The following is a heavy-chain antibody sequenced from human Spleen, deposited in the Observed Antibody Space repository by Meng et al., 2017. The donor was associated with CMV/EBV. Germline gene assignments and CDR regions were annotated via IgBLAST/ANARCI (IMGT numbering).Heavy chain of an antibody. CDR3: ASYACSGPSCSAFDF. Sequence: TVSVGWVAGNRQARGGGHEWVANIKDEGSAKNYVGSVNSRFTISRNNAKNSLYLQMSGLRDEDTAVYYCASYACSGPSCSAFDFWGQGTLVTVSS. CDR1: TVSVGW. J-gene: IGHJ4*02. CDR2: IKDEGSAK. D-gene: IGHD2-2*01. V-gene: IGHV3-7*02.